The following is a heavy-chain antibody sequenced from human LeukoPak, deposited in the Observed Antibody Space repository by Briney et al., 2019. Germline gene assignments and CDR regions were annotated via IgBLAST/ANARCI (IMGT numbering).Heavy chain of an antibody. CDR1: GYTLSELS. CDR3: ATRVGATANTYDY. V-gene: IGHV1-24*01. Sequence: ASVKVSCKVSGYTLSELSMHWVRQAPGKGLEGMGGFDPEDGETIYAQKFQGRVTMTEDTSTDTAYMELSSLRSEDTAVYYCATRVGATANTYDYWGQGTLVTVSS. D-gene: IGHD1-26*01. J-gene: IGHJ4*02. CDR2: FDPEDGET.